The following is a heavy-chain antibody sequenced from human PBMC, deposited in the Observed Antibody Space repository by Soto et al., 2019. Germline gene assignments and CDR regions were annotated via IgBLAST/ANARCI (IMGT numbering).Heavy chain of an antibody. J-gene: IGHJ6*02. CDR2: IIPIFGTA. CDR3: ARVAGTRYYCYVMDF. CDR1: GGTFSSYA. Sequence: SVKVSCKASGGTFSSYAISWVRQAPGQGLEWMGGIIPIFGTANYAQKFQGRVTITADESTSTAYMELSSLRSEDTAVYYCARVAGTRYYCYVMDFWGQGTTVTVSS. D-gene: IGHD1-7*01. V-gene: IGHV1-69*13.